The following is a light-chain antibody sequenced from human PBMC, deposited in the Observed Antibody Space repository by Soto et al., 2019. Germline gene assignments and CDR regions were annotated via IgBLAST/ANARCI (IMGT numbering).Light chain of an antibody. V-gene: IGLV2-14*01. CDR2: DVS. J-gene: IGLJ2*01. Sequence: QSALTQPASVSGSPGQSITISCTGTSSDVGRYNYVSWYQQHPGNAPKLMIYDVSYRPSGVSNRFSSSKSGNTASLTISGLQAEDEADYYCSSYTSSSTPLVFGGGTKLTVL. CDR3: SSYTSSSTPLV. CDR1: SSDVGRYNY.